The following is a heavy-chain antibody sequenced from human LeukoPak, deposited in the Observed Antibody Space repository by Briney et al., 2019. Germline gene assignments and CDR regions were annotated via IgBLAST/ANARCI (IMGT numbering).Heavy chain of an antibody. Sequence: GGSLRLSCAASGSIVSSNYMTWVRQAPGKGLEWVSIIYSGGSTYYADSVKGRFTISRDNSKNTPYLQMNSLRVEDTAVYYCALGYSYGFSDAFDIWGQGTMVTVSS. CDR3: ALGYSYGFSDAFDI. CDR1: GSIVSSNY. D-gene: IGHD5-18*01. CDR2: IYSGGST. J-gene: IGHJ3*02. V-gene: IGHV3-66*01.